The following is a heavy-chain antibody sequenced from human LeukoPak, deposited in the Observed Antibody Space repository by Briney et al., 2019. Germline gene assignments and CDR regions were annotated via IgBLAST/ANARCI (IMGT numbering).Heavy chain of an antibody. D-gene: IGHD2-15*01. Sequence: GGSLRLSCAASGFTFSSYEMNWVRQAPGKGLEWVSYISSSGSTIYYADSVKGRFTISRDNAKNSLYLQMNSLRAEDTAVYCCARVVRSRYYCSGGSCYWFDPWGQGTLVTVSS. V-gene: IGHV3-48*03. J-gene: IGHJ5*02. CDR1: GFTFSSYE. CDR3: ARVVRSRYYCSGGSCYWFDP. CDR2: ISSSGSTI.